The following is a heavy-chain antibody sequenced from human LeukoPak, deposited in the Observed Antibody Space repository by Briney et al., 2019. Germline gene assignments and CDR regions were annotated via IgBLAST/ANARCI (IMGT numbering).Heavy chain of an antibody. CDR1: GFTFSKYW. D-gene: IGHD3-10*01. CDR2: INQDLFED. V-gene: IGHV3-7*01. Sequence: PGGSLRLSCAASGFTFSKYWMAWVRQAPGKGLEWVANINQDLFEDYYVDSVKGRFSISRDNAENSLYLQMNSLRGDDTAVYFCARVSSASGTYYPHYFDYRGQGTLVTVSS. CDR3: ARVSSASGTYYPHYFDY. J-gene: IGHJ4*02.